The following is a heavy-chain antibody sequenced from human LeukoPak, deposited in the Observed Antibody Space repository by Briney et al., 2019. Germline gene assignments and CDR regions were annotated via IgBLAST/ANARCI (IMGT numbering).Heavy chain of an antibody. Sequence: PGGSLRLSCAASGFDFSSNWMHWVRQVPGKGLVWVSHINSDGSWTSYADSVKGRFTISKDNAKNTVYLQMNSLRAEDTAVYYCVSFYETYWGRGTLVTVSS. D-gene: IGHD2/OR15-2a*01. V-gene: IGHV3-74*01. CDR1: GFDFSSNW. J-gene: IGHJ4*02. CDR2: INSDGSWT. CDR3: VSFYETY.